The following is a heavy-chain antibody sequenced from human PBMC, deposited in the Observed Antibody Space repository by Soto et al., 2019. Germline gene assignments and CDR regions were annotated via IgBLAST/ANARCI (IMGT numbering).Heavy chain of an antibody. D-gene: IGHD3-10*01. CDR1: GFTFSNYP. Sequence: GGSLRLSCIASGFTFSNYPMIWVRQAPGQGLEWVSSISSDGGATYHADSVKGRFTISRDNSKNMLFLQMNNLRAGDTAIYYCATASNYKSGYWGQGTLVTVSS. CDR3: ATASNYKSGY. CDR2: ISSDGGAT. J-gene: IGHJ4*02. V-gene: IGHV3-23*01.